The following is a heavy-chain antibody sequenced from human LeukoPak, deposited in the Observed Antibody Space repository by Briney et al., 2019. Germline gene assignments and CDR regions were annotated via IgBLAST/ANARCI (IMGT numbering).Heavy chain of an antibody. Sequence: SETLSLTCTVSGGSTSRHYWSWIRQAPGKGLEWIGYISYSGSINYNPSLKSRVTISVDTPKNQFSLKLSSVTAADTAVFYCARHVGPGYSYGFDNWGQGTLVTVSS. CDR1: GGSTSRHY. CDR2: ISYSGSI. V-gene: IGHV4-59*08. J-gene: IGHJ4*02. D-gene: IGHD5-18*01. CDR3: ARHVGPGYSYGFDN.